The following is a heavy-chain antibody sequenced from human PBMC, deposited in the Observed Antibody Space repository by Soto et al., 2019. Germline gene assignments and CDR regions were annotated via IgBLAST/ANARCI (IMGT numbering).Heavy chain of an antibody. J-gene: IGHJ4*02. CDR1: GYTFTSYA. Sequence: ASVKVSCKASGYTFTSYAMHWVRQAPGQRLEWMGWINAGNGNTKYSQKFQGRVTITRDESTSTAYMELSSLRSEDTAVYYCARERGAAAGLYYFDNWGQGTLVTVSS. V-gene: IGHV1-3*01. D-gene: IGHD6-13*01. CDR3: ARERGAAAGLYYFDN. CDR2: INAGNGNT.